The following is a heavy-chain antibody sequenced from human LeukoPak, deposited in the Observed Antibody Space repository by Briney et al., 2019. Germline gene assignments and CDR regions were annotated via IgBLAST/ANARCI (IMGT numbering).Heavy chain of an antibody. D-gene: IGHD6-19*01. CDR2: IKEDGSEI. J-gene: IGHJ4*01. Sequence: GGSLRLSCAASAFTFSNYWMSWVRLAPGKGLEWVANIKEDGSEINYVDSVKGRFTISRDNAKNSLYLQMNSLRAEDTAVYYCAKGIYSSGWSYFDYWGHGTLVTVSS. CDR3: AKGIYSSGWSYFDY. CDR1: AFTFSNYW. V-gene: IGHV3-7*03.